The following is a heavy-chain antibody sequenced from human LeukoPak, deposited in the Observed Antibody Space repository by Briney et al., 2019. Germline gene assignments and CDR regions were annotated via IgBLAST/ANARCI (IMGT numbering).Heavy chain of an antibody. Sequence: SETLSLTCTVSGGSVTSTSYYWDWIRQPPGKGLEWIGEINHSGGTNYNPSLKSRVTISVDTSKNQFSLKLSSVTAADTAVYYCARRLSRFVYYMDVWGKGTTVTISS. V-gene: IGHV4-39*07. CDR3: ARRLSRFVYYMDV. CDR2: INHSGGT. J-gene: IGHJ6*03. D-gene: IGHD3-10*01. CDR1: GGSVTSTSYY.